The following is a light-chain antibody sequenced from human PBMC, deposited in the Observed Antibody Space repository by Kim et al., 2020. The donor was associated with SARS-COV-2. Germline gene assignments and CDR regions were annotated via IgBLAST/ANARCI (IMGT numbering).Light chain of an antibody. CDR2: GTS. V-gene: IGKV3-20*01. CDR3: QQYSSSPSIT. CDR1: QSVSSSY. J-gene: IGKJ5*01. Sequence: PGERATLSCRASQSVSSSYLAWYQQKAGQAPRLLIYGTSSRATGIADRCSGSGSGTDFTLTISRLEPEDFAVYYCQQYSSSPSITFGEGTRLEIK.